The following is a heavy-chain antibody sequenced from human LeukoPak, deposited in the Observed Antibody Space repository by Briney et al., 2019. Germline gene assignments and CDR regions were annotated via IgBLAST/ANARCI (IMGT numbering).Heavy chain of an antibody. V-gene: IGHV3-9*01. CDR3: ARDEIAPYYFDY. CDR1: GFTFDDYA. CDR2: ISWNSGSI. Sequence: TGGSLRLSCAASGFTFDDYAMHWVRQAPGKGLEWVSGISWNSGSIGYADSVKGRFTISRDNAKNSLYLQMNSLRAEDTAVYYCARDEIAPYYFDYWGQGTLVIVSS. J-gene: IGHJ4*02. D-gene: IGHD6-13*01.